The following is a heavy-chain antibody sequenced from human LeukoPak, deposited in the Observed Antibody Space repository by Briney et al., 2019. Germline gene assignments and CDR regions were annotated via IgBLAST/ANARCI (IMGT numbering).Heavy chain of an antibody. CDR3: ARSEDYCSGGSCYAH. V-gene: IGHV3-21*06. Sequence: PGGSLRLSCAASGFTFSNFWMHWVRQAPGKGLEWVSSITGSSNFIYYADSVKGRFTISRDNAKNSLFLQMNSLRAEDTAMYYCARSEDYCSGGSCYAHWGQGILVTVSS. D-gene: IGHD2-15*01. J-gene: IGHJ4*02. CDR1: GFTFSNFW. CDR2: ITGSSNFI.